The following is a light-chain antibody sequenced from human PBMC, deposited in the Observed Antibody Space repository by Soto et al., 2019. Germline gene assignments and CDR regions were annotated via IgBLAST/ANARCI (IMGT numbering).Light chain of an antibody. J-gene: IGKJ4*01. CDR2: AAY. V-gene: IGKV1D-12*01. Sequence: DIQMTQSPSSVSASLGDRVTIACRASQGISNWLAWYQQKPGKATKLLIYAAYSMQSGVPSRFSGSGSGTDFTLTISSLQPEDFATYYCQQANSFPLLTFGGGTKVELK. CDR1: QGISNW. CDR3: QQANSFPLLT.